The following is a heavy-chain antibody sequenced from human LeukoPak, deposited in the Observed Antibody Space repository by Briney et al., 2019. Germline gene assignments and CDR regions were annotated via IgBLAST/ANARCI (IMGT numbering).Heavy chain of an antibody. D-gene: IGHD4/OR15-4a*01. CDR3: ARGGTLMAMVN. J-gene: IGHJ4*02. CDR2: IYYSGST. Sequence: SETLSLTCSVSGVSVSSGGYYWGWLRQPPGKGLEWIGTIYYSGSTYYDPSLKSRVTISVDTSKNQFSLNLNSVTAADTAVYYCARGGTLMAMVNWGQGTLVAVSS. V-gene: IGHV4-39*07. CDR1: GVSVSSGGYY.